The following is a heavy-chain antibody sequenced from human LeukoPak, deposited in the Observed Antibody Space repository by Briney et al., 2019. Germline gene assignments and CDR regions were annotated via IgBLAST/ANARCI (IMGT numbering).Heavy chain of an antibody. CDR2: INPNSGGP. J-gene: IGHJ5*02. D-gene: IGHD3-16*01. Sequence: ASVNVSCKASGYTFTGYYIHWVRQAPGQGLEWMGWINPNSGGPNYAQKFQGRVTMTRDTSISTAYMEMSRLRSDDTAVYYCARDVSAGGTNWFDPWGQGTVVTVSS. V-gene: IGHV1-2*02. CDR1: GYTFTGYY. CDR3: ARDVSAGGTNWFDP.